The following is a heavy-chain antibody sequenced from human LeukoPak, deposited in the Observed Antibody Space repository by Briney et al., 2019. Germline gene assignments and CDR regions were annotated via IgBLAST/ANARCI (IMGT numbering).Heavy chain of an antibody. CDR1: GYTFTSYG. J-gene: IGHJ5*02. CDR2: ISAYYGNT. D-gene: IGHD4-17*01. CDR3: ASHYGDYEDWDFWFDP. V-gene: IGHV1-18*04. Sequence: ASVKVSCKASGYTFTSYGISWVRQAPGQGLEWMGWISAYYGNTNYAQKLQGRVTITTDTSTSTAYMELRSLRSDDTAVYYCASHYGDYEDWDFWFDPWGQGTLVTVSS.